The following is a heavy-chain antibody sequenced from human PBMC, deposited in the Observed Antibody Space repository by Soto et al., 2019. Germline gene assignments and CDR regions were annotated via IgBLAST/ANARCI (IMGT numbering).Heavy chain of an antibody. CDR1: GFTFSNYW. CDR2: INEHGSEM. V-gene: IGHV3-7*03. CDR3: LSFWTDS. Sequence: EVQLVGSGGGLVQPGGSLRLSCAASGFTFSNYWINWVRQAPGEGLEWVANINEHGSEMHYVDSVKGRFTISRDNAKNSVYLQMNSLRAEDTAVYYCLSFWTDSWGQGSQVTVSS. D-gene: IGHD1-1*01. J-gene: IGHJ4*02.